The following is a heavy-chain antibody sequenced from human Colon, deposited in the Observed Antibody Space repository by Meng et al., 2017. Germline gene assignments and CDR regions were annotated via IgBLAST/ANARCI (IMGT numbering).Heavy chain of an antibody. J-gene: IGHJ4*02. Sequence: QVQLQEPGQGLVTPPGTLSLTCAVSGGSISRSDWWSWVRQPPGKGLEWIGETPHSGSTNYSPSLKSRVTISLDKSKNQLSLKLNSVTAADTAVYYCASSDYYRSDYWGQGTLVTVSS. CDR2: TPHSGST. CDR1: GGSISRSDW. CDR3: ASSDYYRSDY. V-gene: IGHV4-4*03. D-gene: IGHD3-22*01.